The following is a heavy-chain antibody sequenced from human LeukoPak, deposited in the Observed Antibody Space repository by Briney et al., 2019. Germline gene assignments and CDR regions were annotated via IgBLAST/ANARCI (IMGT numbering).Heavy chain of an antibody. D-gene: IGHD3-10*01. CDR2: IYHSGST. CDR1: GYSISSGYY. V-gene: IGHV4-38-2*02. Sequence: SETLSLTCAVSGYSISSGYYWGWIRQPPGKGLEWIGSIYHSGSTYYNPSLKSRVTISVDTSKNQFSLRLSSVTAADTAVYYCARESRTYYYGSGSLADAFDIWGQGTMVTVSS. J-gene: IGHJ3*02. CDR3: ARESRTYYYGSGSLADAFDI.